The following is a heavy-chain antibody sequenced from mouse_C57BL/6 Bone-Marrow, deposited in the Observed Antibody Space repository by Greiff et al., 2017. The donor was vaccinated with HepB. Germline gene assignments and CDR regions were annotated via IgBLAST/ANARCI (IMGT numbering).Heavy chain of an antibody. CDR3: ARGHNYLRHYFDY. Sequence: VQLQQSGPVLVKPGASVKMSCKASGYTFTDYYMNWVKQSHGKSLEWIGVINPYNGGTSYNQKFKGKATLTVDKSSSTAYMKLNSLTSEDSAVYYCARGHNYLRHYFDYWGQGTTLTVSS. J-gene: IGHJ2*01. CDR2: INPYNGGT. V-gene: IGHV1-19*01. D-gene: IGHD5-5*01. CDR1: GYTFTDYY.